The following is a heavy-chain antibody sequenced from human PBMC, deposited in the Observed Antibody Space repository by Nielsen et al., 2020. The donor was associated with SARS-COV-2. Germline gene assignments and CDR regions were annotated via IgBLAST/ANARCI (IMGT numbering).Heavy chain of an antibody. CDR1: GFTFSSYS. CDR2: ISSSSSTI. D-gene: IGHD3-22*01. V-gene: IGHV3-48*01. J-gene: IGHJ4*02. Sequence: GESLKISCAASGFTFSSYSMNWVRQAPGKGLEWVSYISSSSSTIYYADSVKGRFTISRDNAKNSLYLQMNSLRAEDTAVYYCARDRSSYYYDSSGYFDYWGQGTLVTVSS. CDR3: ARDRSSYYYDSSGYFDY.